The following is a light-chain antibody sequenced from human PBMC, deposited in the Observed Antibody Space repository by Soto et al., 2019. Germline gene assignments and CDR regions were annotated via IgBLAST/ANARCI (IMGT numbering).Light chain of an antibody. CDR1: SGHSSYA. V-gene: IGLV4-69*01. CDR2: LNSDGSH. Sequence: QPVLTQSPSASASLGASVKLTCTLSSGHSSYAIEWHQQQPEKAPRYLMKLNSDGSHSKGDGIPDRFSGSSSGAERYLTISSLQSEDEADYYCQTWGTGIHGVFGGGTKLTVL. CDR3: QTWGTGIHGV. J-gene: IGLJ3*02.